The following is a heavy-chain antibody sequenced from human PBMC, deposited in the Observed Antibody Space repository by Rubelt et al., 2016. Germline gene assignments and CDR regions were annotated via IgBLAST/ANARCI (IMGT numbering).Heavy chain of an antibody. V-gene: IGHV1-3*01. Sequence: SQKFQGRVTITRDTSASTAYMELSSLRSEDTAVYYCARTFTSIAAHWFDPWGQGTLVTVSS. D-gene: IGHD6-6*01. CDR3: ARTFTSIAAHWFDP. J-gene: IGHJ5*02.